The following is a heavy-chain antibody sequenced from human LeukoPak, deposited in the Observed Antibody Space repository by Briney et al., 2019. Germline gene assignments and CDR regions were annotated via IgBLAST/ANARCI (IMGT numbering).Heavy chain of an antibody. CDR3: AKDPGRSSGSYYAPEYFQH. Sequence: GGSLRLSCAASGFTFSSYAKSWVRQAPGKGLEWVSAISGSGGSTYYADSVKGRFTISRDNSKNTLYLQMNSLRAEDTAVYYCAKDPGRSSGSYYAPEYFQHWGQGTLVTVSS. CDR1: GFTFSSYA. CDR2: ISGSGGST. V-gene: IGHV3-23*01. D-gene: IGHD1-26*01. J-gene: IGHJ1*01.